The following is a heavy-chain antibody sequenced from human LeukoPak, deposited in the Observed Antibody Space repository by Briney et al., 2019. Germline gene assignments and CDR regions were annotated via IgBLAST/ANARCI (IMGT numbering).Heavy chain of an antibody. J-gene: IGHJ4*02. CDR3: AKDIFPYYYDGSGYYYGSGLHY. CDR1: GFTFSSYA. CDR2: ISGSGGST. D-gene: IGHD3-22*01. V-gene: IGHV3-23*01. Sequence: PGGSLRLSCAASGFTFSSYAMSWVRQAPGKGLEWVSAISGSGGSTYYADSVKGRFTISRDNSKNTLYLQMNSLRAEETAVYYCAKDIFPYYYDGSGYYYGSGLHYGAQEPRVTLPS.